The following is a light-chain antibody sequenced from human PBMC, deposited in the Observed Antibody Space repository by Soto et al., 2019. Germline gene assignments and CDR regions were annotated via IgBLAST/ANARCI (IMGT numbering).Light chain of an antibody. CDR1: SSNIGSNY. Sequence: QSVLTQPPSASRTPGQSITISCSGSSSNIGSNYVYWYQQFSGTAPKLLIYSDNQRPSGVPDRFSGSKSGTSASLAISGLRSGDEADYYCAAWDDSLSGSWVFGGGTKLTVL. CDR3: AAWDDSLSGSWV. J-gene: IGLJ3*02. V-gene: IGLV1-47*02. CDR2: SDN.